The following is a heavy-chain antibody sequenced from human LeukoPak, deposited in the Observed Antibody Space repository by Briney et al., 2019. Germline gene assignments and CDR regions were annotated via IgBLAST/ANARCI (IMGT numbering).Heavy chain of an antibody. CDR2: INPSGGST. Sequence: GASVKVSCKASGYTYTSYYMHWVRQAPGQGLEWMGIINPSGGSTSYAQKLQGRVTMTRDTSTSTVYMELSSLRSEDTAVYYCARDLGDIVVVPAALGYWGQGTLVTVSS. CDR3: ARDLGDIVVVPAALGY. V-gene: IGHV1-46*01. J-gene: IGHJ4*02. CDR1: GYTYTSYY. D-gene: IGHD2-2*01.